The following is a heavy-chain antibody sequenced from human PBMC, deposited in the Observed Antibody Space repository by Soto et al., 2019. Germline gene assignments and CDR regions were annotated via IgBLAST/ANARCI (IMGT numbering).Heavy chain of an antibody. Sequence: PGGSLRLSCAASGFTFSSYSMNWVRQAPGKGLEWVSSISSSSSYIYYADSVKGRFTISRDNAKNSLYLQMNSLRAEDTAVYYSARDRIAARRFDYWGQRTLVTLSS. D-gene: IGHD6-6*01. J-gene: IGHJ4*02. CDR2: ISSSSSYI. CDR1: GFTFSSYS. CDR3: ARDRIAARRFDY. V-gene: IGHV3-21*01.